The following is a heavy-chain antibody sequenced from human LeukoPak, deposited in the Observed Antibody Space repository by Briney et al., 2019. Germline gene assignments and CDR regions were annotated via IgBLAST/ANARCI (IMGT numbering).Heavy chain of an antibody. Sequence: GGSLRLSCAASGFTFSSYSMNWVRQAPGKGLEWVSSISSSSSYIYYADSVKGRFTISRDNAKNSLYLQMNSLRAEDTAVYYCARDGIFGVVIRGAYWGQGTLVTVSS. CDR1: GFTFSSYS. V-gene: IGHV3-21*01. D-gene: IGHD3-3*01. CDR3: ARDGIFGVVIRGAY. J-gene: IGHJ4*02. CDR2: ISSSSSYI.